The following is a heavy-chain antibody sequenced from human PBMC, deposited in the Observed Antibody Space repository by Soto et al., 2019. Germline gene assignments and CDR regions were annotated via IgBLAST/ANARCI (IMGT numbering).Heavy chain of an antibody. J-gene: IGHJ4*02. CDR3: ARDRYLLITFGGVIGAPFDY. CDR2: ISSSSRTI. V-gene: IGHV3-48*01. D-gene: IGHD3-16*02. CDR1: GFTFSSYA. Sequence: EVQLVESGGGLVQPGGSLRLSCAASGFTFSSYAMNWVRQAPGKGLEWVSYISSSSRTIYYADSVKGRFTISRDNAKNSLYLQMNSLRAEDTAVYYCARDRYLLITFGGVIGAPFDYWGQGTLVTVSS.